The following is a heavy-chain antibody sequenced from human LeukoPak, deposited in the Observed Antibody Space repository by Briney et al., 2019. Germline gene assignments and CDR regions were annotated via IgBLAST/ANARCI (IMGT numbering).Heavy chain of an antibody. CDR1: GGSISSYY. V-gene: IGHV4-4*07. Sequence: SETLSLTCTVSGGSISSYYWSWIRQPAGKRLEWIGRIYTSGSTNYNPSLKSRVTMSVDTSKNQFSLKLSSVTAADTAVYYCAREVTTYYYDSSGYYSFDYWGQGTLVTVSS. J-gene: IGHJ4*02. CDR2: IYTSGST. D-gene: IGHD3-22*01. CDR3: AREVTTYYYDSSGYYSFDY.